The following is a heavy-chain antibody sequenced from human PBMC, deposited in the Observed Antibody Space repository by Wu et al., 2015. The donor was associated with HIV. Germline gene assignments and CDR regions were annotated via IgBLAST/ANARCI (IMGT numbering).Heavy chain of an antibody. CDR2: INPNSGGT. CDR1: GYTFTGYY. Sequence: QVQLVQSGAEVKKPGASVKVSCKASGYTFTGYYMHWLRQAPGQGLEWMGWINPNSGGTNFAQKFQDRVTLTRDTSISTAYMEMSGLRSDDTAVYYCARDLAFLYYDSSGYSKFDYWGQGTLVTVSS. CDR3: ARDLAFLYYDSSGYSKFDY. J-gene: IGHJ4*02. D-gene: IGHD3-22*01. V-gene: IGHV1-2*02.